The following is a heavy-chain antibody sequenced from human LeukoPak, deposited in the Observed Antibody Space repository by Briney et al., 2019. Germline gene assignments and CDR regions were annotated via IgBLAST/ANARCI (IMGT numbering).Heavy chain of an antibody. CDR2: IIPIFGTA. D-gene: IGHD2-15*01. V-gene: IGHV1-69*13. CDR1: GGTFSSYA. Sequence: ASVKVSCKASGGTFSSYAISWVRQAPGQGLEWMGGIIPIFGTANYAQKFQGRVTITADESTSTAYMELSSLRSEDTAVYYCARGARGLVVTTNKHFDYWGQGTLVTVSS. J-gene: IGHJ4*02. CDR3: ARGARGLVVTTNKHFDY.